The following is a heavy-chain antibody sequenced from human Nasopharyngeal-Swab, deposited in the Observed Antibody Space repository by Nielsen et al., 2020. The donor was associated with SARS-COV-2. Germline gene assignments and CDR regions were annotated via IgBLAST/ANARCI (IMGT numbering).Heavy chain of an antibody. Sequence: GGSLRLPCAASGFTFSSYEMNWVRQAPGKGLEWVSYISSSGSTIYYADSVKGRFTISRDNAKNSLYLQMNSLRAEDTAVYYCARDNGVATNDYWGQGTLVTVSS. J-gene: IGHJ4*02. CDR3: ARDNGVATNDY. V-gene: IGHV3-48*03. D-gene: IGHD5-12*01. CDR1: GFTFSSYE. CDR2: ISSSGSTI.